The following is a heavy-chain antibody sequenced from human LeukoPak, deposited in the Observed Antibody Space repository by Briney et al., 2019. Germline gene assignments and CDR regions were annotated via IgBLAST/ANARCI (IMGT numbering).Heavy chain of an antibody. CDR1: GDSIGTYY. Sequence: ETLSLTCTVSGDSIGTYYWSWIRRPPGKGLEWVGRIKSHADGGAADYAAVVKGRFTISRDDSTNTVFLQMDSLKTEDTAIYYCIHLARPDDWGQGTLVTVSS. CDR3: IHLARPDD. J-gene: IGHJ4*02. V-gene: IGHV3-15*05. CDR2: IKSHADGGAA.